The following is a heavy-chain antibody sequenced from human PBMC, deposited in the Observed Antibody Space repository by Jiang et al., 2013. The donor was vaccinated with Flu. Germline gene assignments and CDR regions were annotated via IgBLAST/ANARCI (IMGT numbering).Heavy chain of an antibody. V-gene: IGHV5-51*01. Sequence: GAEVKKPGESLTISCKGSGYSFSTYWIGWVRQMPGKGLEWMGIIYPSDSDTRYSPSFQGQVTISADKSINTAYLQWSSLKASDTAIYYCARKNFDILTGYYQWFDPWGQGTPGHRLL. CDR2: IYPSDSDT. J-gene: IGHJ5*02. CDR1: GYSFSTYW. D-gene: IGHD3-9*01. CDR3: ARKNFDILTGYYQWFDP.